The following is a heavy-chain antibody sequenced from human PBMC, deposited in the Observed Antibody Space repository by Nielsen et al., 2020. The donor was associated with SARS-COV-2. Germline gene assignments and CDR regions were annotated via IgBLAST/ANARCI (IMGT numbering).Heavy chain of an antibody. Sequence: GESLKISCAASGFTFSSYAMSWVRQAPGKGLEWVANIKQDGSEKYYVDSVKGRFTISRDNAKNSLYLQMNSLRAEDTAVYYCAGVLRYFDWSSGVYWGQGTLVTVSS. CDR2: IKQDGSEK. J-gene: IGHJ4*02. D-gene: IGHD3-9*01. CDR3: AGVLRYFDWSSGVY. V-gene: IGHV3-7*01. CDR1: GFTFSSYA.